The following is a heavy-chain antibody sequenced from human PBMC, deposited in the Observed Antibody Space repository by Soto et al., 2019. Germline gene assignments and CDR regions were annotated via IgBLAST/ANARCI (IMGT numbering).Heavy chain of an antibody. J-gene: IGHJ3*02. V-gene: IGHV6-1*01. CDR1: GDSVSSNSAA. CDR2: TYYRSKWYN. D-gene: IGHD2-15*01. Sequence: PSQTLSLTCAISGDSVSSNSAAWNWIRQSPSRGLEWLGRTYYRSKWYNDYAVSVKSRITINPDTSKNQFSLQLNSVTPEDTAVYYCARDWVGGYCSGGSCYHDAFDIWGQGTMVTVSS. CDR3: ARDWVGGYCSGGSCYHDAFDI.